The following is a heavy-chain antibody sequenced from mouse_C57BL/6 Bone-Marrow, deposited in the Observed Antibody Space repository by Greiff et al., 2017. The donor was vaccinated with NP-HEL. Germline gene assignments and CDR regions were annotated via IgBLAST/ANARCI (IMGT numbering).Heavy chain of an antibody. J-gene: IGHJ3*01. D-gene: IGHD2-5*01. Sequence: EVQLQQSGPVLVKPGASVKMSCKASGYTFTDYYMNWVKQSHGKSLEWIGVINPYNGGTSYNQKFKGKATLTVDKSSSTAYVELNSLTSEDSAVYYCARHSNFAWFAYWGQGTLVTVSA. V-gene: IGHV1-19*01. CDR2: INPYNGGT. CDR3: ARHSNFAWFAY. CDR1: GYTFTDYY.